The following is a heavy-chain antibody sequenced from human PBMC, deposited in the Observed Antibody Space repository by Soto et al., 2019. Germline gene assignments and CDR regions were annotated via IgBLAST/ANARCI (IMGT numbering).Heavy chain of an antibody. Sequence: SETLSQTCRVADVSLTRGLSYLRWIRQHPGKGLEWIGYIYYSGSTYYNPSLKSRVTISVDTSKNQFSLKLSSVTAADTAVYYCARAGVGSPFDYWGQGTRVTVSS. V-gene: IGHV4-31*03. D-gene: IGHD3-10*01. CDR3: ARAGVGSPFDY. CDR1: DVSLTRGLSY. CDR2: IYYSGST. J-gene: IGHJ4*02.